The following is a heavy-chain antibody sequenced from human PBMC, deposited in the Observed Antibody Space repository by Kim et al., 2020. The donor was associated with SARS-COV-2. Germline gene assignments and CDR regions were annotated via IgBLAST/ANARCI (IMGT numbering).Heavy chain of an antibody. Sequence: SETLSLTCTVSGGSISSYYWSWIRQPPGKGLGWIGYIYYTGNTNYNPSLKSRVTMFVHTSKNQFSLKLSSVTAADTGVYYCASARGGNSTSWYTMDYWG. CDR3: ASARGGNSTSWYTMDY. V-gene: IGHV4-59*12. J-gene: IGHJ4*01. D-gene: IGHD6-13*01. CDR2: IYYTGNT. CDR1: GGSISSYY.